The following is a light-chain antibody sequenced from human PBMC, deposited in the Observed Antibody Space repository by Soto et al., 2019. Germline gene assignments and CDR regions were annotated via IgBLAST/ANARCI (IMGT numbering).Light chain of an antibody. J-gene: IGKJ1*01. CDR3: QQYNSFWT. V-gene: IGKV1-5*01. Sequence: DIQMXQSPSTLSAXVXDRVTITCRASQSISSWLAWYQQKPGKAPKLLIYDASSLESGVPSRFSGSGSGTEFTLTISSLQPDDFATYYCQQYNSFWTFGQGTKVEIK. CDR2: DAS. CDR1: QSISSW.